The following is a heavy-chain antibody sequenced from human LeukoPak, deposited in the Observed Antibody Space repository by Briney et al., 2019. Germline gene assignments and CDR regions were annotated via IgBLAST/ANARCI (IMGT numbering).Heavy chain of an antibody. V-gene: IGHV4-4*07. CDR3: ARGSPYYYYMDV. Sequence: SETLSLTCTVSGGYINSYYWRWIRQSPGKGLEWIGRIYTSGSTNYNPSLKSRVTMSVDTSKNQFSLKLSSVTAADTAVYYCARGSPYYYYMDVWGKGTTVTISS. J-gene: IGHJ6*03. CDR2: IYTSGST. CDR1: GGYINSYY.